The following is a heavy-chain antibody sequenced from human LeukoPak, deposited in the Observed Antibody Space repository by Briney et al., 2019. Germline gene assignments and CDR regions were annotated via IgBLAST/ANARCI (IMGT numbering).Heavy chain of an antibody. V-gene: IGHV3-21*01. J-gene: IGHJ4*02. D-gene: IGHD3-22*01. CDR2: ISSSRNYK. CDR3: ARGSSGAGYYFDY. Sequence: GGSLRLSCAASGFTFSDYSLSWVRQAPGKGLEWVSSISSSRNYKYYSDSVKGRFTISTDNAKYSLDLQMNSLRVEDTALYYCARGSSGAGYYFDYWGLGTLVTVSS. CDR1: GFTFSDYS.